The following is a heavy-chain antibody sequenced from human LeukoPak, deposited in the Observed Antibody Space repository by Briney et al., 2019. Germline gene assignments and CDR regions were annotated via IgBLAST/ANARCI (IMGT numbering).Heavy chain of an antibody. Sequence: SETLSLTCAVSGGSISSSTYYWGWIRQPPGKGLEWIGSIYYSGSTYYNPSLKSRVTISVDTSKNQFSLKLSSVTAADTAVYYCVLSSSSGYYVWGQGTLVTVSS. D-gene: IGHD3-22*01. CDR1: GGSISSSTYY. J-gene: IGHJ4*02. V-gene: IGHV4-39*07. CDR3: VLSSSSGYYV. CDR2: IYYSGST.